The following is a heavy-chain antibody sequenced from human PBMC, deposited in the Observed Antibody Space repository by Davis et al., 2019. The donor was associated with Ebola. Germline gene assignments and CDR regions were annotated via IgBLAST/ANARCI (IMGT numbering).Heavy chain of an antibody. Sequence: PGGSLRLSCAASRFTFSDSWMHWVRHVPGKGLVWVARINSDGSTTHYADSVKGRFTISRDNAKSTLYLQMDSLTADDTALYYCTRGVDTTLASWSDALDVWGQGTMVTVSS. CDR2: INSDGSTT. J-gene: IGHJ3*01. V-gene: IGHV3-74*01. D-gene: IGHD2-15*01. CDR1: RFTFSDSW. CDR3: TRGVDTTLASWSDALDV.